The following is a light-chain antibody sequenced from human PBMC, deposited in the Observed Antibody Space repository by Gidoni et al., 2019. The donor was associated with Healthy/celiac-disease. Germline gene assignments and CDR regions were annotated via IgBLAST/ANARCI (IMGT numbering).Light chain of an antibody. Sequence: DIVMTRHPLSLSVTPGQPAAISCRSSQSLLHSDGKPYLYCHLQKPGQPPQLLCHEVSPRFSAVPDSCSGSGSGTDFTLKISRVEAEAVGVYHCRQSIPQYPFGQGTKLEIK. J-gene: IGKJ2*01. V-gene: IGKV2D-29*01. CDR1: QSLLHSDGKPY. CDR3: RQSIPQYP. CDR2: EVS.